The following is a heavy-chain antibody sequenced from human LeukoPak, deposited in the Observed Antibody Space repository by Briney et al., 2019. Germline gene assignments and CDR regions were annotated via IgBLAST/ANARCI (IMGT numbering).Heavy chain of an antibody. V-gene: IGHV4-38-2*02. Sequence: SETLSLTCTVSGYSISSGYYWGWIRQPSGKGLEWIGSIYHSGSTYYNPSLKSRVTISRDTSKNQFSLKLSSVTAADSAVSYCGRYRGNERGIDYWGQGTPVTVSS. D-gene: IGHD5-12*01. CDR2: IYHSGST. CDR1: GYSISSGYY. CDR3: GRYRGNERGIDY. J-gene: IGHJ4*02.